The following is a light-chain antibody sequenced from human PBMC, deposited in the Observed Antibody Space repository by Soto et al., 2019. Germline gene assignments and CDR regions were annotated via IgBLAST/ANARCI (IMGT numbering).Light chain of an antibody. CDR1: QSISAW. CDR2: DAS. V-gene: IGKV1-5*01. Sequence: DIQMTQSPSTLPASVGDRVTITCRASQSISAWLAWYQQKPGKAPKLLIYDASSLESGVPSRFSASGSGTEFTLTISSLQHDDFATYYCQQYNSYSWTFGQGTKVEI. CDR3: QQYNSYSWT. J-gene: IGKJ1*01.